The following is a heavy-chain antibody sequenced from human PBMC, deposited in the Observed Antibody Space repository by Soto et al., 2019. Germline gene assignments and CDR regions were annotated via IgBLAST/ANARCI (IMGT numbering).Heavy chain of an antibody. D-gene: IGHD2-2*01. J-gene: IGHJ3*02. V-gene: IGHV4-28*03. CDR1: GYSISSSNW. CDR2: IYYSGSA. Sequence: QVQLQESGPGLVKPSDTLSLICAVSGYSISSSNWWGWIRQPPGKGLEWIGNIYYSGSAYYNPSLKCRVTMSVDTSKNQFSLKLTSVTAVDTAVYYCARGDYAKAFDIWGQGTTVTVSS. CDR3: ARGDYAKAFDI.